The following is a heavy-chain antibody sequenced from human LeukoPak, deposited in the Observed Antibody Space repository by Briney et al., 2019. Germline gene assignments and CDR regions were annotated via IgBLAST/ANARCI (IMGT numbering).Heavy chain of an antibody. CDR2: IIPIFGTA. D-gene: IGHD6-13*01. J-gene: IGHJ6*03. V-gene: IGHV1-69*05. CDR1: GGTFSSYA. Sequence: SVKVSCKASGGTFSSYAISWVRQAPGQGLEWMGGIIPIFGTANYAQKFQGRVTITTDESTSTAYMELSSLRSEDTAVYYCARDKKEWGQRRVPADYNYYRAVGGKGTTVAVS. CDR3: ARDKKEWGQRRVPADYNYYRAV.